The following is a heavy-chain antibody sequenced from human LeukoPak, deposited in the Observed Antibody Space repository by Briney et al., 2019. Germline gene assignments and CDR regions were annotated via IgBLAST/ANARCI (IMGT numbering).Heavy chain of an antibody. CDR1: GFSFSNFW. Sequence: GGSLRLSCAASGFSFSNFWMQWVRQAPGKGLEWVANIKPDGSQKYYVDSVKGRFTISRENAKNSLYLQMGSLRAEDTAIYYCARAVGGGESYWGQGTLVTVSS. V-gene: IGHV3-7*04. CDR2: IKPDGSQK. D-gene: IGHD3-10*01. J-gene: IGHJ4*02. CDR3: ARAVGGGESY.